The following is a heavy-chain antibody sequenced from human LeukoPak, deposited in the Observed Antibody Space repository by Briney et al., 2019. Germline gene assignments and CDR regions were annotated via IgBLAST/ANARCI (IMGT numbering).Heavy chain of an antibody. J-gene: IGHJ4*02. CDR3: ARIRWDGYYFDY. Sequence: TLSLTCTVSGGSISSGDYYWSWIRQPPGKALEWLARIDWDDDKYYSTSLKTRLTISKDTSKNQVVLTMTNMDPVDTATYYCARIRWDGYYFDYWGQGTLVTVSS. V-gene: IGHV2-70*11. CDR2: IDWDDDK. D-gene: IGHD1-26*01. CDR1: GGSISSGDYY.